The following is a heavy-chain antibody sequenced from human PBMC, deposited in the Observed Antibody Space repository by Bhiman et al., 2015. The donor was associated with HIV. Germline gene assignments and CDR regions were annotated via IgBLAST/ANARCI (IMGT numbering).Heavy chain of an antibody. V-gene: IGHV3-48*01. Sequence: EVHLVESGGGLVQAGESLRLSCAASGFTFSSYSMNWVRQAPGKGLEWVSYISSSSSTIYYADSVKGRFTISRDNAKNSLYLQMNSLRAEDTAVYYCARDLQIAIAVAGSFDYWGQGTLVTVSS. CDR3: ARDLQIAIAVAGSFDY. J-gene: IGHJ4*02. CDR1: GFTFSSYS. D-gene: IGHD6-19*01. CDR2: ISSSSSTI.